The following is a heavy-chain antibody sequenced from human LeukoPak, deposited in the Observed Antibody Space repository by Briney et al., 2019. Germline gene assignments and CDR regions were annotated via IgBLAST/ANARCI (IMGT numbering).Heavy chain of an antibody. V-gene: IGHV4-59*08. J-gene: IGHJ3*02. CDR2: IYYSGST. D-gene: IGHD3-16*01. CDR1: GGSISSYY. CDR3: ARWSDYDYVWGSFALGFDI. Sequence: PSETLSLTCTVSGGSISSYYWSWIRQPPGKGLEWIGYIYYSGSTNYNPSLKSRVTISVDTSKNQFSLKLSSVTAADTAVYYCARWSDYDYVWGSFALGFDIWGQGTMVTVSS.